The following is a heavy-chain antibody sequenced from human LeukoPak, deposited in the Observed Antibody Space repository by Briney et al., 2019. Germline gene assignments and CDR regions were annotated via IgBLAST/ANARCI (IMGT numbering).Heavy chain of an antibody. CDR2: LNPQSGHT. Sequence: ASVKVSCKPSGYTFITYDIIWVRQAAGQGLEGVGWLNPQSGHTGYTENFQGRVIMTMDSSTATVYMELRSLRFEDTAVYYCARGPWFRSLVGYCSDGVCYPGYWGQGTLVTVSS. CDR3: ARGPWFRSLVGYCSDGVCYPGY. V-gene: IGHV1-8*01. J-gene: IGHJ4*02. D-gene: IGHD2-8*01. CDR1: GYTFITYD.